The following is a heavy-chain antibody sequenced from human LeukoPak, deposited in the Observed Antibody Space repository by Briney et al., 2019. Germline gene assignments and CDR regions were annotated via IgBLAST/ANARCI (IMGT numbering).Heavy chain of an antibody. CDR2: ISGRATNT. CDR1: GYPFSNYG. D-gene: IGHD2-15*01. CDR3: AREGGGYRLFEF. V-gene: IGHV3-48*04. Sequence: PGGSLRLSCVASGYPFSNYGMDWVRQTPGRGLEWISYISGRATNTEYADSVKVRFTISRDNAENTLYLQMDNLRAEDTAVYYCAREGGGYRLFEFWGQGLLVTVSS. J-gene: IGHJ4*02.